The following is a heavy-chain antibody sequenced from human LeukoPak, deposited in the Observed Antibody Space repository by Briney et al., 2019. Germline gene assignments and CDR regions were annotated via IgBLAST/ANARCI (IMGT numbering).Heavy chain of an antibody. Sequence: GGSLRLSCAASGFTFSSYGMHWVRQAPGKGLEWVAVISYDGSNKYYADSVNGRFTISRDNSKNTLYLQMNSLRAEDTAVYYCAKTAKWELLPLDYWGQGTLVTVSS. CDR3: AKTAKWELLPLDY. CDR2: ISYDGSNK. CDR1: GFTFSSYG. D-gene: IGHD1-26*01. V-gene: IGHV3-30*18. J-gene: IGHJ4*02.